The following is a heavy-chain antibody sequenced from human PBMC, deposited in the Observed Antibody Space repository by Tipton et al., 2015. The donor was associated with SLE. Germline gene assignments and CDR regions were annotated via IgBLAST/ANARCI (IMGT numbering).Heavy chain of an antibody. V-gene: IGHV4-59*01. CDR1: GGSIRTYY. J-gene: IGHJ5*02. CDR3: ARGTPFMEWERNWFDP. Sequence: LRLSCSVSGGSIRTYYWSWIRQPPGKGLEWIGYMYHSGSTNYNPSLASRVTISIDKSKNQLSLTLNSVTTADTAMYYCARGTPFMEWERNWFDPWGQGTLVTVSS. D-gene: IGHD3-3*01. CDR2: MYHSGST.